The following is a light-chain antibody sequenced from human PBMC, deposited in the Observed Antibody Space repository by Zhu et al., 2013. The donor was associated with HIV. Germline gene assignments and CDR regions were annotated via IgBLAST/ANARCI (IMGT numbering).Light chain of an antibody. CDR2: WAS. CDR3: QQYYSTPYT. V-gene: IGKV4-1*01. CDR1: QSVLYSSNGNNY. Sequence: DIVMTQSPDSLTVSLGERATINCKSSQSVLYSSNGNNYLAWYQQKPGQPPKLLISWASARESGVPDRFSGSGSGSDFTLTISSLQAEDVAVYYCQQYYSTPYTFGQGTKLEMK. J-gene: IGKJ2*01.